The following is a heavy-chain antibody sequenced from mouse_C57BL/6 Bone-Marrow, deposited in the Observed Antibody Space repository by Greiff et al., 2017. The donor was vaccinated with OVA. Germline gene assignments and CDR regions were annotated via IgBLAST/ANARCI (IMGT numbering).Heavy chain of an antibody. D-gene: IGHD2-3*01. CDR2: IRSKSNNYAT. CDR3: VRHDVYWYFDV. Sequence: EVQVVESGGGLVQPKGSLKLSCAASGFSFNTYAMNWVRQAPGKGLEWVARIRSKSNNYATYYADSVKDRFTISSDDSESMLYLQMNNLKTEDTAMYYCVRHDVYWYFDVWGTGTTVTVSS. CDR1: GFSFNTYA. J-gene: IGHJ1*03. V-gene: IGHV10-1*01.